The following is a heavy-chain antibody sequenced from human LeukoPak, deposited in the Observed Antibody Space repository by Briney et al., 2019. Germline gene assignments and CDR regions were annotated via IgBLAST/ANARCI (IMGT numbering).Heavy chain of an antibody. CDR1: GGSVSSGTYY. J-gene: IGHJ4*02. Sequence: PSETLSLTCAVSGGSVSSGTYYWSWIRQPPGKGLEWIGYIYYSGSTNYNPSLKSRVTMSVDTSKNQFSLKLSSVTAADTAVYYCARSGSFFPLYYFDYWGQGTLVTVSS. CDR3: ARSGSFFPLYYFDY. D-gene: IGHD1-26*01. V-gene: IGHV4-61*01. CDR2: IYYSGST.